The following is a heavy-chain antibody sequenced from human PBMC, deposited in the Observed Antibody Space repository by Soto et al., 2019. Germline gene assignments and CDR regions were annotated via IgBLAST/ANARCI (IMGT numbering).Heavy chain of an antibody. D-gene: IGHD5-18*01. CDR1: GFTFSSDG. CDR3: AKPLGLLRRAMAQGSDY. J-gene: IGHJ4*02. V-gene: IGHV3-30*18. Sequence: QVQLVESGGGVVQPGRSLRLSCAAYGFTFSSDGMNWVRQAPGKGLEWVAVVSYDEITKYYADSVKGRFTISRDNSKNTVYLQMNSLRPEDTAVYYCAKPLGLLRRAMAQGSDYWGQGTLVTLSS. CDR2: VSYDEITK.